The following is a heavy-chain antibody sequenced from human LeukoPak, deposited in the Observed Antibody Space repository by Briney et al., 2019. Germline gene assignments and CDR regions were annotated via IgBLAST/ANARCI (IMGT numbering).Heavy chain of an antibody. Sequence: GGSLRLSCAASGFTFSDYYMSWIRQAPGKGLEWVSYISSSSSTIYYADSVKGRFTISRDNAKNSLYLQMNSLRAEDTAVYYCARAKSRYSGSYYYDYWGQGTLVTVSS. CDR1: GFTFSDYY. CDR3: ARAKSRYSGSYYYDY. CDR2: ISSSSSTI. V-gene: IGHV3-11*04. J-gene: IGHJ4*02. D-gene: IGHD1-26*01.